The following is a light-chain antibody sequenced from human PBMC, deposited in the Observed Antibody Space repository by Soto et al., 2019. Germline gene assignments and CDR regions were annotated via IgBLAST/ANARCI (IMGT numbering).Light chain of an antibody. Sequence: QSVLTQPPSASGTPGQRVTISCSGGSSNIGSNYVYWYQQRPGTAPKLIIFKNNQRPSGVPDRFSGSNSGSSASLAISGLRSEDEADYFCAAWNDSLSAWVFGGGTKVTVL. CDR2: KNN. J-gene: IGLJ3*02. CDR1: SSNIGSNY. V-gene: IGLV1-47*01. CDR3: AAWNDSLSAWV.